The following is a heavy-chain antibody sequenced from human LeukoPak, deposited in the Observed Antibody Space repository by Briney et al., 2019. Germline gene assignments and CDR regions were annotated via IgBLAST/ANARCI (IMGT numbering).Heavy chain of an antibody. J-gene: IGHJ4*02. CDR2: LNPNSGDT. V-gene: IGHV1-2*02. CDR1: GYTFTDYY. CDR3: AADDQQLIL. Sequence: ASVKVSCKASGYTFTDYYIHWVRQAPGQGLEWMGWLNPNSGDTNYAQKFQERVTFTRDMSTSTAYMELSSLRSDDTAVYYCAADDQQLILWGQGTLVTVSS. D-gene: IGHD3-16*01.